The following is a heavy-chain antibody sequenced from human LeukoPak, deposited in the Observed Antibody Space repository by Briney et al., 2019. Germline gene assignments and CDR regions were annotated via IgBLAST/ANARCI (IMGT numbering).Heavy chain of an antibody. CDR3: ARPPGIAAAAYFDY. Sequence: GGSLRLSCAASGFTFSSYSMNWVRQAPGKGLEWVSSISSSSSYIYYADSVKGRFTISRDNAKNSLFLQMNSLRVEDTAVYYCARPPGIAAAAYFDYWGQGTLVTVSS. D-gene: IGHD6-13*01. CDR2: ISSSSSYI. V-gene: IGHV3-21*01. J-gene: IGHJ4*02. CDR1: GFTFSSYS.